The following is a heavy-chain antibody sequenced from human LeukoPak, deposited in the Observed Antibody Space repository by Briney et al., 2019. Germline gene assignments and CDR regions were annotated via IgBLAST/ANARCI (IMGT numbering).Heavy chain of an antibody. V-gene: IGHV3-11*01. CDR1: GFTFSTYA. J-gene: IGHJ3*02. D-gene: IGHD3-10*01. CDR3: AREHAGVSAFDI. CDR2: ISNSGSII. Sequence: GGSLRLSCAASGFTFSTYAMSWIRQAPGKGLEWVSYISNSGSIIKYADSVKGRFTISRGNAKNSLYLQMNSLRAEDTAVYYCAREHAGVSAFDIWGQGTLVTVSS.